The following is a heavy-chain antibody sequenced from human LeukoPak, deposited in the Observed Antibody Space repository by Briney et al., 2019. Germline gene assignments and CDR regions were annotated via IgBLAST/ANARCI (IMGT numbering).Heavy chain of an antibody. CDR1: GFTVITND. D-gene: IGHD1-14*01. Sequence: GGSLGLSCAASGFTVITNDMTWVRQAPGKGLEWVSVLYSDGNTKYADSVQGRFTISRDNSKNTLYLEMNSLSPDDTTVYYCARGVEPLAANTLAYWGQGTLVTVSS. CDR2: LYSDGNT. CDR3: ARGVEPLAANTLAY. J-gene: IGHJ4*02. V-gene: IGHV3-53*01.